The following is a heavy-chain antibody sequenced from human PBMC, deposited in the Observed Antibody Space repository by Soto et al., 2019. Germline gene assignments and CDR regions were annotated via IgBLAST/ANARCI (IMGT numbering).Heavy chain of an antibody. Sequence: TSETLSLTCTVSGGSISSYSWSWIRQPPGKGLEWIGYIYYSGSTTYNPSLKSRITMSLDTSRNQFSLKLSSVTAADTAVYYCAGDYGSGSYRFDYWGQGIVVTVSS. J-gene: IGHJ4*02. V-gene: IGHV4-59*01. CDR2: IYYSGST. CDR1: GGSISSYS. CDR3: AGDYGSGSYRFDY. D-gene: IGHD3-10*01.